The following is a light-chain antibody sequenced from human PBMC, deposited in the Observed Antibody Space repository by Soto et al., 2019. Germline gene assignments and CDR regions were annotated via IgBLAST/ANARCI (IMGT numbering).Light chain of an antibody. CDR2: EVS. Sequence: QSVLTQPASVSGSPGPSITISCTGTSSDVGSYNLVSWYQQYPGKAPKLMIYEVSKRPSGVSNRFSGSKSGNTASLTISGLQAEDEADYYCCSYAGSSTLKVFGTGTKVTVL. CDR1: SSDVGSYNL. CDR3: CSYAGSSTLKV. J-gene: IGLJ1*01. V-gene: IGLV2-23*02.